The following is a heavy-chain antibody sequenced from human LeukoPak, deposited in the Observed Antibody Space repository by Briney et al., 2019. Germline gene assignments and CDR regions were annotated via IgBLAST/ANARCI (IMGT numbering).Heavy chain of an antibody. CDR3: ARGAPTWDGLGSSPDY. V-gene: IGHV1-2*02. J-gene: IGHJ4*02. CDR2: INPNSGGT. Sequence: GASVKVSCKASGYTFTGYYMHWVRQAPGQGLEWMGWINPNSGGTNYAQKFQGRVTMTRGTSISTAYMELSRLRSDDTAVYYCARGAPTWDGLGSSPDYWGQGTLVTVSS. CDR1: GYTFTGYY. D-gene: IGHD3-10*01.